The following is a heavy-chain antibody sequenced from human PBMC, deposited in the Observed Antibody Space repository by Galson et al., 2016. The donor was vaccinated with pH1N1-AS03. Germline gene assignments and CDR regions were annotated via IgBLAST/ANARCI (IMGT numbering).Heavy chain of an antibody. Sequence: SVKVSCKVSGLSLSELSMHWVRLAPGKGLEWMGCFDREDGEAIYAQKFQGRLTVTEDRSTDTAYMELSSLRPEDTATYYCATDYDYWGQGTLVTVSS. CDR1: GLSLSELS. CDR3: ATDYDY. V-gene: IGHV1-24*01. CDR2: FDREDGEA. J-gene: IGHJ4*02.